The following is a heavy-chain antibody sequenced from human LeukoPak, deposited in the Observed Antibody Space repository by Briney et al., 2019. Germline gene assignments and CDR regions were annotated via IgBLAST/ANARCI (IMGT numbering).Heavy chain of an antibody. CDR3: AKDQVAGRTSDAFDI. D-gene: IGHD6-19*01. Sequence: QPGGSLRLSCAASGFTFDNYAMTWVRQAPGKGLEWVSAISVSGGSTYYADFVKGRFTISRDNSKNTLYLQMNGLRAEDTAVYYCAKDQVAGRTSDAFDIWGQGTMVTVSS. J-gene: IGHJ3*02. CDR1: GFTFDNYA. V-gene: IGHV3-23*01. CDR2: ISVSGGST.